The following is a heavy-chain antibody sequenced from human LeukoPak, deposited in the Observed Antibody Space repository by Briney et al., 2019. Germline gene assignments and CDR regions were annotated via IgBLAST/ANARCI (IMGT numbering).Heavy chain of an antibody. V-gene: IGHV3-30*04. D-gene: IGHD6-13*01. CDR2: ISNDGSDR. J-gene: IGHJ6*02. CDR1: GFTFSIYA. Sequence: GGSLRLSCTASGFTFSIYAIHWVRHTGGKGLEWVAVISNDGSDRSYADSVRGRFTVSRDNSRQTMYLQMNSLRTEDTAVYYCARTSVSSTWNYYYYGMGVWGQGTTVTVSS. CDR3: ARTSVSSTWNYYYYGMGV.